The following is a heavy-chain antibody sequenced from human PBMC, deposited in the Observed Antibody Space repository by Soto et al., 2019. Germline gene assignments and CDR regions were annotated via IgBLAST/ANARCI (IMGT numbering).Heavy chain of an antibody. D-gene: IGHD5-12*01. CDR3: AHRIVADGLGV. V-gene: IGHV2-5*01. CDR1: GISLSSSGVA. J-gene: IGHJ6*02. CDR2: IYWNDDK. Sequence: QITLREAGPTLVKPTQTLTLTCTFSGISLSSSGVAVAWIRQPPGKALEWLANIYWNDDKYYSPSLRSRLTISRDTSKKQVVLIMTNMDPVDTATYYCAHRIVADGLGVWGQGTTVTVSS.